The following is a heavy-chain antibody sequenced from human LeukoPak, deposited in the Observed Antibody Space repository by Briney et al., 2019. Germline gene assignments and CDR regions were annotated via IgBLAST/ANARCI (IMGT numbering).Heavy chain of an antibody. CDR3: AEALIPTYYYDSSGYYQLGY. Sequence: GGSLRLSCAASGFTFSSYAMSWVRQAPGKGLEWVSAISGSGGSTYYADSVKGRFTISRDNSKNTLYLQMSSLRAEDTAVYYCAEALIPTYYYDSSGYYQLGYWGQGTLVTVSS. CDR1: GFTFSSYA. J-gene: IGHJ4*02. CDR2: ISGSGGST. V-gene: IGHV3-23*01. D-gene: IGHD3-22*01.